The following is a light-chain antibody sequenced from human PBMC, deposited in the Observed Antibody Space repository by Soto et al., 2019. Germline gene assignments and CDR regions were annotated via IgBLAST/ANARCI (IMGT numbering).Light chain of an antibody. CDR3: SSYTTSATVV. CDR2: EVS. V-gene: IGLV2-14*01. Sequence: QSALTQPASVSGSPGQSITISCTGTSSDVGGFNYVSWYQQHPGKAPKFVIYEVSNRPSGVSYRFSGSKSGNTASLTISGLQAEDEADYYCSSYTTSATVVFGGGTKLTVL. J-gene: IGLJ2*01. CDR1: SSDVGGFNY.